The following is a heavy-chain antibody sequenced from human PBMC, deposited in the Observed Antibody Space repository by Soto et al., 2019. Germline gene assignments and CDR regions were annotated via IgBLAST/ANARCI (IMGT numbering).Heavy chain of an antibody. J-gene: IGHJ4*02. CDR2: ISSSSSYT. CDR3: ASIHVAGTDSGFDY. CDR1: GFTFSDYY. V-gene: IGHV3-11*06. D-gene: IGHD6-19*01. Sequence: GGSLSLSCAASGFTFSDYYMSWIRQAPGKGLEWVSYISSSSSYTNYADSVRGRFTISRDNAKNSLYLQMNSLRAEDTAVYYCASIHVAGTDSGFDYWGQGTLVTVSS.